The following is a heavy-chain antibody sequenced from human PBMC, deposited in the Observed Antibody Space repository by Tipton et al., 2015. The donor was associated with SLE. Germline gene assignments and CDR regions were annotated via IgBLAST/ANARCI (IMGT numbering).Heavy chain of an antibody. J-gene: IGHJ4*02. CDR3: ARQPHGGSD. D-gene: IGHD3-16*01. CDR2: IYYSGST. V-gene: IGHV4-39*07. CDR1: GGSISSSSYY. Sequence: TLSLTCTVSGGSISSSSYYWGWIRQPPGKGLEWIGSIYYSGSTYYNPSLKSRVTISVDTSKNQFSLKLSSVTAADTAVYYCARQPHGGSDWGQGTLVTVSS.